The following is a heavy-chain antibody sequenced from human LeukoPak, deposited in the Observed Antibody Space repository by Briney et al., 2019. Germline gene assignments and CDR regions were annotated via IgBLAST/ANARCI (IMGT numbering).Heavy chain of an antibody. V-gene: IGHV6-1*01. CDR1: GDSVSSNNGA. D-gene: IGHD6-19*01. CDR2: TYYRSKWYD. CDR3: ARDVGTSGWHTFDY. Sequence: SQTLSLTCAISGDSVSSNNGAWNWIRQSPSRGLEWLGRTYYRSKWYDDYAESMKGRITISPDTSKNQFSLHVYAATPEDTAVYYCARDVGTSGWHTFDYWGQGTLVTVSS. J-gene: IGHJ4*02.